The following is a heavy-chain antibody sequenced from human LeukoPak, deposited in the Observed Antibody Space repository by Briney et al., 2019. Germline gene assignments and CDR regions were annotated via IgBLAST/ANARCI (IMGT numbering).Heavy chain of an antibody. V-gene: IGHV4-34*01. J-gene: IGHJ3*02. CDR2: INHSGST. Sequence: SETLSLTCAVYGGSFSGYYWSWIRQPPGKGLEWIGEINHSGSTNYNPSLKSRVTISVDTSKNQFSLKLSSVTAADTAVYYCARGRPGVPAAMDHDAFDIWGQGTMVTVSS. D-gene: IGHD2-2*01. CDR1: GGSFSGYY. CDR3: ARGRPGVPAAMDHDAFDI.